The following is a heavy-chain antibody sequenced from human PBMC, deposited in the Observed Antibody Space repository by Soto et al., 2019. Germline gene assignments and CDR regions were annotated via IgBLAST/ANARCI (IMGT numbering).Heavy chain of an antibody. Sequence: ESGGGLVTPGGSLRLSCAASGFTFSSYSMNWVRQAPGKGLEWVSSISSSSSYIYYADSVKGRFTISRDNAKNSLYLQMNSLRAEDTAVYYCARDLAYGDYVYFDYWGQGTLVTVSS. CDR1: GFTFSSYS. CDR2: ISSSSSYI. V-gene: IGHV3-21*01. D-gene: IGHD4-17*01. CDR3: ARDLAYGDYVYFDY. J-gene: IGHJ4*02.